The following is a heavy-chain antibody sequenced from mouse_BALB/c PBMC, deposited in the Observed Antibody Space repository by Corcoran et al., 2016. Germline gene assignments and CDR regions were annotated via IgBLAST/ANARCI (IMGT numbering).Heavy chain of an antibody. Sequence: EVQLQQSVPELVKPGASVKMSCMDSVSPFTSYVMPWVKHKPGQGLGWIGYINPYNDGTKYNEQFKGTATLTSEKSSSTAYMELSSLTSEDSAVYYCARGFCYYYDDWGQGTTLTVSS. CDR3: ARGFCYYYDD. CDR2: INPYNDGT. J-gene: IGHJ2*01. V-gene: IGHV1S136*01. CDR1: VSPFTSYV.